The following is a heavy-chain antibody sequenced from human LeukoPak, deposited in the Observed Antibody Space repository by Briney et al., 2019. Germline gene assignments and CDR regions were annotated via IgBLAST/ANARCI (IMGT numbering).Heavy chain of an antibody. J-gene: IGHJ4*02. CDR2: IYYSGST. CDR1: GGSISSGGYS. Sequence: SETLSLTCAVSGGSISSGGYSWSWIRQPPGKGLEWIGYIYYSGSTYYNPSLKSRVTISVDTSKNQFSLKLSSVTAADTAVYYCASYYYDSSGYYPLFDYWGQGTLVTVSS. D-gene: IGHD3-22*01. V-gene: IGHV4-30-4*07. CDR3: ASYYYDSSGYYPLFDY.